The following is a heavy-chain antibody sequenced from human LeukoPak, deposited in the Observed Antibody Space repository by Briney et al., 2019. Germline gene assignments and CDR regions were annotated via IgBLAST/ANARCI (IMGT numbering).Heavy chain of an antibody. D-gene: IGHD4/OR15-4a*01. CDR1: GGSMSGDY. V-gene: IGHV4-59*08. CDR2: IYYSGST. CDR3: ARRSMVRTVGYYYGMDV. Sequence: SETLSLTCTVSGGSMSGDYWSWIRQPPGKGLEWIGYIYYSGSTNYNASLKSRATISVDTSKKQFSLKLSSVTAADTAVYYCARRSMVRTVGYYYGMDVWGQGTTVTVSS. J-gene: IGHJ6*02.